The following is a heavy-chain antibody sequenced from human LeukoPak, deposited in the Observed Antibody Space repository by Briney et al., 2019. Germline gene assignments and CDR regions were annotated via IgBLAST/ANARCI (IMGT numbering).Heavy chain of an antibody. D-gene: IGHD2-15*01. CDR3: ARPYCSAGNCYSNFDS. Sequence: SETLSLTCTVSGGSITNYYWAWIRQPPGKGLEWIGNIYYTGGTKYNPSLRSRVTISVDPSKNQFSLKLSSVTAADTAMYYCARPYCSAGNCYSNFDSWGQGTLVTVSS. CDR2: IYYTGGT. V-gene: IGHV4-59*12. J-gene: IGHJ4*02. CDR1: GGSITNYY.